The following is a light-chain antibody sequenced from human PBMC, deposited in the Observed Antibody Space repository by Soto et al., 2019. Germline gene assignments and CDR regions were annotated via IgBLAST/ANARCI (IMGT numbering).Light chain of an antibody. Sequence: QSALTQPASVSGSPGQSITISCTGAGSDDVPYNYVSWYQQHPGKAPKLIIYEVSKRPSGVPDRFSGSKSGNTASLTVSGLQAEDEADYYCSSYAGSNNVVFGGGTKVTVL. CDR2: EVS. CDR3: SSYAGSNNVV. V-gene: IGLV2-8*01. CDR1: GSDDVPYNY. J-gene: IGLJ2*01.